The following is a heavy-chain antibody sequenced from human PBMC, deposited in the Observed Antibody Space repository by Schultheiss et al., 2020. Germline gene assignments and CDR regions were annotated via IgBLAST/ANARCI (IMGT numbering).Heavy chain of an antibody. V-gene: IGHV4-61*02. J-gene: IGHJ5*02. Sequence: SATLSLTCTVSGGSISSSSYYWGWIRQPAGKGLEWIGRIYTSGSTNYNPSLKSRVTISVDTSKNQFSLKLSSVTAADTAVYYCARPGGRNWNDVRWFDPWGQGTLVTVSS. CDR3: ARPGGRNWNDVRWFDP. CDR1: GGSISSSSYY. D-gene: IGHD1-1*01. CDR2: IYTSGST.